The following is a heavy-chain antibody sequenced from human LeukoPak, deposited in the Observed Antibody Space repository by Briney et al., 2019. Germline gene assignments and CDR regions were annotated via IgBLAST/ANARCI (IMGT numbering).Heavy chain of an antibody. Sequence: GASVKVSCKVSGYTLTELSMHWVRQAPGKGLEWMGGFDPEDGETIYAQKFQGRVTMTEDTSIDTAYMELSSLRSEDTAVYYCATVYSYGYYYFDYWGQGTLVTVSS. D-gene: IGHD5-18*01. CDR3: ATVYSYGYYYFDY. CDR1: GYTLTELS. CDR2: FDPEDGET. V-gene: IGHV1-24*01. J-gene: IGHJ4*02.